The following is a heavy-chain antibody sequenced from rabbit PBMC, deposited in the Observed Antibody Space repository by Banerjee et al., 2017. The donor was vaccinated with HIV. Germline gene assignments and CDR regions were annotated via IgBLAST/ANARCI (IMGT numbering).Heavy chain of an antibody. J-gene: IGHJ4*01. V-gene: IGHV1S45*01. Sequence: QEQLEESGGDLVKPEGSLTLTCTASGFSFNNNYVMCWVRQAPGKGLEWIACINTSTGNTVYASWGKGRFTISKSSSTTVTLQRTSLTAADTSSYFCARYLAGVIGWNFCLLGPGTLVTVS. CDR2: INTSTGNT. CDR3: ARYLAGVIGWNFCL. CDR1: GFSFNNNYV. D-gene: IGHD4-1*01.